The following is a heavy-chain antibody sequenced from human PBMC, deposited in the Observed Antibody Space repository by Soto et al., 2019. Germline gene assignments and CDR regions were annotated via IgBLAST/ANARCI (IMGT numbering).Heavy chain of an antibody. J-gene: IGHJ6*02. CDR1: GFTFSSYG. V-gene: IGHV3-33*01. Sequence: QVQLVESGGGVVQPGRSLRLSCAASGFTFSSYGMHWVRQAPGKGLEWVAVIWYDGSNKYYADSVKGRFTISRDNSKNTLYLQMNSLRAEDTAVYYCARDAPRYCSSTSCPPIYYYYGMDVWGQGTTVTVSS. CDR3: ARDAPRYCSSTSCPPIYYYYGMDV. D-gene: IGHD2-2*01. CDR2: IWYDGSNK.